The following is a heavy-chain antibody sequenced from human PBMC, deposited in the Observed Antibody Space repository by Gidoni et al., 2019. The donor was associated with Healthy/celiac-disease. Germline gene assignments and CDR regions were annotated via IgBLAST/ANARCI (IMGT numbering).Heavy chain of an antibody. CDR1: GFTFSSYG. J-gene: IGHJ3*02. D-gene: IGHD3-16*02. CDR3: ARDGSYDYVWGSYRYSGAFDI. Sequence: QVQLVESGGGVVQPGRSLRLSCAASGFTFSSYGMHWVRQAPGKGLEWVAVIWYDGSNKYYADSVKGRFTISRDNSKNTLYLQMNSLRAEDTAVYYCARDGSYDYVWGSYRYSGAFDIWGQGTMVTVSS. CDR2: IWYDGSNK. V-gene: IGHV3-33*01.